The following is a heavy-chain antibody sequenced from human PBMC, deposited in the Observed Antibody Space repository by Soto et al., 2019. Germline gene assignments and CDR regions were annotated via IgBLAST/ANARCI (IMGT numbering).Heavy chain of an antibody. CDR1: GGSITNSYYF. V-gene: IGHV4-31*03. CDR3: ARWVEVSLDYFDS. D-gene: IGHD2-15*01. CDR2: VFRSGRT. Sequence: SETLSLTCTVSGGSITNSYYFWSWVRQNPGKGLEWIGHVFRSGRTYYNPSLSGRVSILVDTSMNQFSLNLNSVTAADTAVYYCARWVEVSLDYFDSWGQGTPVTVSS. J-gene: IGHJ4*02.